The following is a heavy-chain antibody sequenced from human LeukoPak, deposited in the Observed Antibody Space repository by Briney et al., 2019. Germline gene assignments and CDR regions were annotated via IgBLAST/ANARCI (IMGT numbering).Heavy chain of an antibody. D-gene: IGHD2-2*01. J-gene: IGHJ4*02. V-gene: IGHV3-23*01. CDR1: GFTFSSYA. CDR3: AKDVRYCSSTSCYSTPGPADY. Sequence: GGSLRLSCAASGFTFSSYAMSWVRQAPGKGLEWVSAISGSGGSTYYADSVKGRFTISRDNSKNTLYLQMNSLRAEDTAVYYCAKDVRYCSSTSCYSTPGPADYWGQGTLVTVSS. CDR2: ISGSGGST.